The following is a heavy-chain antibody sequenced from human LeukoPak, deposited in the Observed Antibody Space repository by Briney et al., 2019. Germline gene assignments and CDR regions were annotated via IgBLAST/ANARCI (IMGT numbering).Heavy chain of an antibody. Sequence: GGSLRLSCAASGFTFSSYSVNWVRQAPGKGLEWVSSISSSSGYIYYADSEKGRFTISRDNAKNSLYLQMNSLRAEDTAVYYCARDRGRGYSGYDDSFDPWGQGTLVTVSS. D-gene: IGHD5-12*01. CDR3: ARDRGRGYSGYDDSFDP. V-gene: IGHV3-21*01. J-gene: IGHJ5*02. CDR2: ISSSSGYI. CDR1: GFTFSSYS.